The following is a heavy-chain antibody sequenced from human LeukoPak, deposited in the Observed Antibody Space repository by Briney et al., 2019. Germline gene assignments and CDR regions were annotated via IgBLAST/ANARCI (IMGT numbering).Heavy chain of an antibody. D-gene: IGHD3-22*01. V-gene: IGHV3-30*04. CDR2: ISYDGSNK. J-gene: IGHJ4*02. CDR1: GFTFSSYA. Sequence: GGSLRLSCAASGFTFSSYAMHWVRQAPGKGLEWVAVISYDGSNKYYADSVKGRFTISRDNTENSLYLQMNSLRAEDTAVYYCARLRYDSSGYYSIFDYWGQGTLVTVSS. CDR3: ARLRYDSSGYYSIFDY.